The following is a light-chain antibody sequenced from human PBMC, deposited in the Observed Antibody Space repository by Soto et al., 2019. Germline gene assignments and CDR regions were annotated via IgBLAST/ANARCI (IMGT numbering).Light chain of an antibody. J-gene: IGLJ2*01. CDR3: CSYAGSSTFRV. V-gene: IGLV2-23*01. CDR2: EGS. CDR1: SSDVGSYNL. Sequence: QSVLTQPASESGSPGQSITISCTGTSSDVGSYNLVSWYQQHPGKAPKLMIYEGSKRPSGVSNRFSGSKSGNTASLTISGLQAEDEADYYCCSYAGSSTFRVFGGGTKLTVL.